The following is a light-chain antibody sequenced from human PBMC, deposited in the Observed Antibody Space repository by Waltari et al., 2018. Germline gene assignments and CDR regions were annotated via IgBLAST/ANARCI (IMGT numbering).Light chain of an antibody. CDR1: SSNIGAGYD. V-gene: IGLV1-40*01. CDR3: QSYDSSLSGSV. Sequence: QSVLTQPPSVSGAPGQRVTISCTGISSNIGAGYDVHWYQQLPGTAPKRLIYGNSNRPSGVPDRFSGSKSGTSASLAITGLQAEDEADYYCQSYDSSLSGSVFGGGTKLTVL. J-gene: IGLJ2*01. CDR2: GNS.